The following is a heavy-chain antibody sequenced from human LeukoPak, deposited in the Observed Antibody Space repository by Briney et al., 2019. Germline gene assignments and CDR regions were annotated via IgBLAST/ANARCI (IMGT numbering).Heavy chain of an antibody. CDR2: IIPIFGTA. Sequence: GASVKVSCKASGGTFSSYAISWVRQAPGQGLEWVGGIIPIFGTANYAQKFQGRVTITADESTSTAYMELSSLRSEDTAVYYCARGDYSSSWYLPANWGQGTLVTVSS. CDR1: GGTFSSYA. D-gene: IGHD6-13*01. V-gene: IGHV1-69*13. J-gene: IGHJ4*02. CDR3: ARGDYSSSWYLPAN.